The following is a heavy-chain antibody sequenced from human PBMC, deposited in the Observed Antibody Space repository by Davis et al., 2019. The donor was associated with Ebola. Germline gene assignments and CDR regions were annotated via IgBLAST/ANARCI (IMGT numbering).Heavy chain of an antibody. V-gene: IGHV3-11*03. CDR2: ISGTGAYT. Sequence: PGGSLRLSCAASGFTFSDYYMSWIRQAPGKGLEWLAYISGTGAYTKYADSVEGRFTISRDNAKNSLYLQMNSLRADDTAVYYCAKQRGVGAIDYDYWGRGTVVTVSS. D-gene: IGHD1-26*01. CDR1: GFTFSDYY. CDR3: AKQRGVGAIDYDY. J-gene: IGHJ4*02.